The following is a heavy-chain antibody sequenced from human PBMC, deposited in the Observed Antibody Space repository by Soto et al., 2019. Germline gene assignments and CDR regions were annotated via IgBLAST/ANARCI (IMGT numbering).Heavy chain of an antibody. Sequence: SETLSLTCTVSGGSISSHYWSWIRQPAGKGLEWIGRIYLSGNTKINPSLKNRVTMSVDASKNQFSLTLKSVTAADTAVYYRANELKPYNSGWYFALSGGQGTLVTVSS. D-gene: IGHD6-19*01. CDR1: GGSISSHY. CDR3: ANELKPYNSGWYFALS. CDR2: IYLSGNT. J-gene: IGHJ4*02. V-gene: IGHV4-4*07.